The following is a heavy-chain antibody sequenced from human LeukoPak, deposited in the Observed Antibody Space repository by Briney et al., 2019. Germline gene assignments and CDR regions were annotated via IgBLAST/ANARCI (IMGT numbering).Heavy chain of an antibody. CDR1: GGSISSYY. J-gene: IGHJ3*02. Sequence: SETLSLTCTVSGGSISSYYWGWIRQPPGKGLEWIGSIYYSGSTYYSPSLQSRVTISVDRSKNQFSLKLSSVTAADTAVHYCARQGSLGWRIDAFDIWGQGTLVTVSS. CDR3: ARQGSLGWRIDAFDI. V-gene: IGHV4-39*01. CDR2: IYYSGST. D-gene: IGHD6-19*01.